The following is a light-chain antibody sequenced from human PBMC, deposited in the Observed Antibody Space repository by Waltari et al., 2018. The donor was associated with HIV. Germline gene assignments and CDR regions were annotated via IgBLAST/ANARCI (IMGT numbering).Light chain of an antibody. CDR3: QVWDSSNEHVV. CDR1: NIGGKS. V-gene: IGLV3-21*04. CDR2: YNS. Sequence: SYVLTQPPSVSVAPGAAATISCGAWNIGGKSVHWYKQQPGQAPVLVTRYNSDRPSEITDRISVSNSGHTATLTSTSVEAGDEATYYCQVWDSSNEHVVFGGGTELTVL. J-gene: IGLJ3*02.